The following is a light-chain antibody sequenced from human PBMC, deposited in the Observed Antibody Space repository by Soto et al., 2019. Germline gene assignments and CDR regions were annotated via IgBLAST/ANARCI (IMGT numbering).Light chain of an antibody. CDR1: SSDVGSYNL. V-gene: IGLV2-23*01. CDR2: EGT. J-gene: IGLJ1*01. Sequence: QSALTQPASVSGSPGQSITISCTGTSSDVGSYNLVSWYQQHPGKAPKLMIYEGTKRPSGVSNRFSGSKSDNRASLTISGLQAEDEADYYCCSYADTSTLFVFATGTKLTVL. CDR3: CSYADTSTLFV.